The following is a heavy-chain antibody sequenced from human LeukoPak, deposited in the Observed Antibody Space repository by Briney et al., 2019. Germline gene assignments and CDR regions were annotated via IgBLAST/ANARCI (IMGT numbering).Heavy chain of an antibody. Sequence: KPGGSLRLSCAASGFTFSNAWMSWVRQAPGKGLEWVGRIKSKTDGGTTDYAAPVKGRFTISRDDSKNTLYLQMNSLKTEDTAVYYCAREEGSGYYRLYYFDYWGQEPWSPSPQ. J-gene: IGHJ4*01. CDR2: IKSKTDGGTT. CDR3: AREEGSGYYRLYYFDY. D-gene: IGHD3-22*01. CDR1: GFTFSNAW. V-gene: IGHV3-15*01.